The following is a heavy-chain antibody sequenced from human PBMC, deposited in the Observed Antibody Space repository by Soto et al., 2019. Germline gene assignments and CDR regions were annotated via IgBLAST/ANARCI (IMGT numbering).Heavy chain of an antibody. CDR2: INAGNGNT. Sequence: QVQLVQSGAEVKKPGASVKVSCKASGYTFTSYAMHWVRQAPGQRLEWMGWINAGNGNTKYSQKFQGRVTITRDTSASTAYMELSSLRSEDTAMYYCASTQDCSSTSCYGYFDYWGQGTLVTVSS. CDR3: ASTQDCSSTSCYGYFDY. D-gene: IGHD2-2*01. CDR1: GYTFTSYA. J-gene: IGHJ4*02. V-gene: IGHV1-3*01.